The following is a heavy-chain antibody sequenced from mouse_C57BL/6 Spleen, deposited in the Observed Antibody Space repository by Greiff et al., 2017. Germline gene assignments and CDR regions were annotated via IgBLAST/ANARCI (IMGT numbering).Heavy chain of an antibody. CDR1: GYTFTSYW. Sequence: QVQLQQPGAELVKPGASVKLSCKASGYTFTSYWMHWVKQRPGQGLEWIGMIHPNSGSTNYNEKFKSKATLTVDKSSSTAYMQLSSLTSEDSAVYCCARDYGLGYAMDYWGQGTSVTVSS. V-gene: IGHV1-64*01. CDR3: ARDYGLGYAMDY. CDR2: IHPNSGST. D-gene: IGHD1-1*01. J-gene: IGHJ4*01.